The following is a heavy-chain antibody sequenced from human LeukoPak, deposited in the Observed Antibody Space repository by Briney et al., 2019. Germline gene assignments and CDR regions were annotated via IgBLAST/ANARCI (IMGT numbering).Heavy chain of an antibody. J-gene: IGHJ3*01. CDR2: LSGGGRT. CDR1: GFTFGSSG. V-gene: IGHV3-66*01. Sequence: GGSLRLSCAASGFTFGSSGMHWVRRTPGKGLEWVSLLSGGGRTYYADSVKGRFTISRDDSNNVLYLQMNNLRAEDTAVYYCARDLGQHCTSSTCYALGYAFDFWGQGTMVTVSS. D-gene: IGHD2-2*01. CDR3: ARDLGQHCTSSTCYALGYAFDF.